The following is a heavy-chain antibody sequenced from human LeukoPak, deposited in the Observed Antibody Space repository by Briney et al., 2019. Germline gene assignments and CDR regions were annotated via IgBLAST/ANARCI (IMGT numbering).Heavy chain of an antibody. CDR3: ARAGARVYPLYYYYYYMDV. V-gene: IGHV4-34*01. D-gene: IGHD6-13*01. CDR1: GGSFSGYY. J-gene: IGHJ6*03. CDR2: INHSGST. Sequence: PSETLSLTCAVYGGSFSGYYWSWIRQPPGKGLEWIGEINHSGSTNYNPSLKSRVTISVDTSKNQFSLKLSSVTAADTAVYYCARAGARVYPLYYYYYYMDVWGKGTTVTVSS.